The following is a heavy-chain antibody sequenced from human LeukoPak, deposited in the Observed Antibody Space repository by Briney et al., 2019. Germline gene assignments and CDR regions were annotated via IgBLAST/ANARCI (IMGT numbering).Heavy chain of an antibody. Sequence: ASVKVSCEASGYTFTGYYMHWVRQAPGQGLEWMGWINPNSGGTNHAQKFQGRVTMTRDTSISTAYMELSRLRSDDTAVYYCAREQRNYGGRKLTLFDYWGQGTLVTVSS. J-gene: IGHJ4*02. V-gene: IGHV1-2*02. CDR3: AREQRNYGGRKLTLFDY. CDR2: INPNSGGT. D-gene: IGHD4-23*01. CDR1: GYTFTGYY.